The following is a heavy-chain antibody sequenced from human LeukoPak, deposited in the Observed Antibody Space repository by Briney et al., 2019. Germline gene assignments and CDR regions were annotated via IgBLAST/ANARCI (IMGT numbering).Heavy chain of an antibody. Sequence: GGSLRLSCAASGFTFSNYNMNWVRQAPGKGLEWVSYISISSSTIFYADSVKGRFTISRDNAKTSLYLQMDSLRAEDRAIYYCARNKRGDYWGQGALVTVSS. CDR2: ISISSSTI. CDR3: ARNKRGDY. J-gene: IGHJ4*02. D-gene: IGHD1/OR15-1a*01. V-gene: IGHV3-48*01. CDR1: GFTFSNYN.